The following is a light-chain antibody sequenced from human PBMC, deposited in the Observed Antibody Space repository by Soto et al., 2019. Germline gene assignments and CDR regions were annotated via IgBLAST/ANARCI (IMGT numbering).Light chain of an antibody. Sequence: QSALTQPPSVSGTPGQRVSISCSGSSPNVETNAVNWYQHLPGAAPKLLIYNDNQRPSGVPERISGSKSGTSASLAISGLQSEDEADYYCSAWDDSLNGPVLGTGTKVTVL. J-gene: IGLJ1*01. CDR1: SPNVETNA. V-gene: IGLV1-44*01. CDR2: NDN. CDR3: SAWDDSLNGPV.